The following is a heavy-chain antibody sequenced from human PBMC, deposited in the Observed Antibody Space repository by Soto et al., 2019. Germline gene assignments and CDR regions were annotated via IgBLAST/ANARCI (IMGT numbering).Heavy chain of an antibody. CDR3: AVNYYDSSGYGPNFDY. CDR1: GGTFSSYA. Sequence: ASVKVSCKASGGTFSSYAISWVRQAPGQGLEWMGGIIPIFGTANYAQKFQGRVTITADKSTSTAYMELSSLRSEDTAVYYCAVNYYDSSGYGPNFDYWGQGTLVTVSS. V-gene: IGHV1-69*06. CDR2: IIPIFGTA. J-gene: IGHJ4*02. D-gene: IGHD3-22*01.